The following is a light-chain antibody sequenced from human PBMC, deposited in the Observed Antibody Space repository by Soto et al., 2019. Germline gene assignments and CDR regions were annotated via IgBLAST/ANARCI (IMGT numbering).Light chain of an antibody. J-gene: IGLJ3*02. CDR3: AAWDDGLNGVL. CDR1: SSNIGSNT. Sequence: QSVLTQPPSASGTPGQRVTISCSGSSSNIGSNTVNWYHQLPGTAPKLLISNNNQRPSGVPDRFSGSESGTSASLAISGLQSEDEADYYCAAWDDGLNGVLFGGGTKLTVL. CDR2: NNN. V-gene: IGLV1-44*01.